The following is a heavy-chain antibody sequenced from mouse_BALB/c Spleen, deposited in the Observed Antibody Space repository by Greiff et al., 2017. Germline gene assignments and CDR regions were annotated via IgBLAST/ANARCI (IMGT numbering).Heavy chain of an antibody. CDR1: GYTFTEYT. Sequence: VQLKESGPELVKPGASVKISCKTSGYTFTEYTMHWVKQSPGKSLEWIGGINPNNGGTSYNQKFKGKATLTVDKSSSTAYMELRSLTSEDSAVYYCARGTYYRYEGYYFDYWGQGTTLTVSS. V-gene: IGHV1-18*01. D-gene: IGHD2-14*01. CDR2: INPNNGGT. J-gene: IGHJ2*01. CDR3: ARGTYYRYEGYYFDY.